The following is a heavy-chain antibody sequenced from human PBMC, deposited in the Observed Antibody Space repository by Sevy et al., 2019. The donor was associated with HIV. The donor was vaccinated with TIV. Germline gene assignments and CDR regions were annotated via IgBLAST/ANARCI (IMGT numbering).Heavy chain of an antibody. CDR2: INHSGST. D-gene: IGHD6-13*01. CDR1: GGSFSGYC. J-gene: IGHJ6*02. Sequence: SETLSLTCAVYGGSFSGYCWSWIRQPPGKGLEWIGEINHSGSTNYNPSLKSRVTISVDTSKNQFSLKLSSVTAADTAVYYCARGIAAAGALYYYYGMDVWGQGTTVTVSS. V-gene: IGHV4-34*01. CDR3: ARGIAAAGALYYYYGMDV.